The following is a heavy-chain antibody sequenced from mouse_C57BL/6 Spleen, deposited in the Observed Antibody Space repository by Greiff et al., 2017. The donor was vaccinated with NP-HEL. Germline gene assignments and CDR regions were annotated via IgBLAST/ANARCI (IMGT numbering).Heavy chain of an antibody. CDR2: IYPSDSET. CDR3: ARSDYGSSWFAY. Sequence: QVQLQQPGAELVRPGSSVKLSCKASGYTFTSYWMDWVKQRPGQGLEWIGNIYPSDSETHYNQKFKDKATLTVDKSSSTAYKQLSSLTSEDSAVYYCARSDYGSSWFAYWGQGTLVTVSA. J-gene: IGHJ3*01. D-gene: IGHD1-1*01. CDR1: GYTFTSYW. V-gene: IGHV1-61*01.